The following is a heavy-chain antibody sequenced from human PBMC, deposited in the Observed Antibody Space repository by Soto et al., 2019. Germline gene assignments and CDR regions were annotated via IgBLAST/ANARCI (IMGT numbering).Heavy chain of an antibody. CDR3: ARTERGYNYYGMDV. V-gene: IGHV4-30-4*01. D-gene: IGHD5-12*01. CDR1: GDSIRSGNHY. J-gene: IGHJ6*02. CDR2: IYYSGST. Sequence: ASETLSLTCTVSGDSIRSGNHYWSWIRQPPGKGLEWIGYIYYSGSTYYSPSLKSRVTISVDTSKNQFSLKLNSVTAADTAVYYCARTERGYNYYGMDVWGQGTTVTVSS.